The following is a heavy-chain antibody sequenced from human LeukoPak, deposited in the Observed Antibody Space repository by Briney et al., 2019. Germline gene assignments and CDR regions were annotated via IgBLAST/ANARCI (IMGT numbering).Heavy chain of an antibody. D-gene: IGHD4-4*01. CDR2: ISAYNGNT. V-gene: IGHV1-18*01. J-gene: IGHJ4*02. CDR3: AASEQNSSFDY. Sequence: WMGWISAYNGNTNYAQKLQGRVTMTTDTSTSTAYMELRSLRSDDTAVYYCAASEQNSSFDYWGQGTLVTVSS.